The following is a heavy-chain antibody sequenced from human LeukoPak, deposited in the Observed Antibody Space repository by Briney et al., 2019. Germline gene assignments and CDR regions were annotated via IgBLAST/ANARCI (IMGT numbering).Heavy chain of an antibody. V-gene: IGHV3-48*04. Sequence: GGSLRLSCAASGFTFSSYSMNWVRQAPGKGLEWVSYISSSSSTIYYADSVKGRFTISRDNAKNSLYLQMNSLRADDTAVYYCARVRSIAAVTAWFDPWGQGTLVTVSS. J-gene: IGHJ5*02. CDR1: GFTFSSYS. D-gene: IGHD6-13*01. CDR3: ARVRSIAAVTAWFDP. CDR2: ISSSSSTI.